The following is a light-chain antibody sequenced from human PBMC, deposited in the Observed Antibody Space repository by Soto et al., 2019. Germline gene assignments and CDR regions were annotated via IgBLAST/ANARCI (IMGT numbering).Light chain of an antibody. CDR1: QSVLYSSTNNNY. CDR2: WAS. Sequence: DIVMTQSSDSLAVSLGERATINCKSSQSVLYSSTNNNYLAWYQQKPGQPPKLLIYWASARESGVPDRFTGGGSGTDFTLTISSLQAEDVAVYFCQQYYSTPPTFGQGTKVEIK. J-gene: IGKJ1*01. CDR3: QQYYSTPPT. V-gene: IGKV4-1*01.